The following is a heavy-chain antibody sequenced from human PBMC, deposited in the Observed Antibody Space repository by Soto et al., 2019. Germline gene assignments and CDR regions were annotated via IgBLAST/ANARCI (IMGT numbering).Heavy chain of an antibody. CDR2: IYWDDDK. D-gene: IGHD6-13*01. CDR3: AQSGPIATAVFDY. Sequence: QITLKESGPSLVNPTQSLTLTCSFSGFSLTTTEVAVGWIRQPPGKALEWLALIYWDDDKRYSPSLKSSLTIPKDTAKNHVVLKMPNVHPEDTATYFCAQSGPIATAVFDYGGQEILVTVSS. J-gene: IGHJ4*02. V-gene: IGHV2-5*02. CDR1: GFSLTTTEVA.